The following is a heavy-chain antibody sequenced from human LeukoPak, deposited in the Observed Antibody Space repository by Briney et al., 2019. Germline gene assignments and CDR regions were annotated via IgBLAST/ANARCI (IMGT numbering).Heavy chain of an antibody. CDR2: IYTSGST. V-gene: IGHV4-4*07. D-gene: IGHD2-15*01. Sequence: SETLSLTCTVSGGSISSYYWSWIRQAAGKGLEWIARIYTSGSTNYNPSLKSRVTISVDKSKNQFSLKLSSVTAADTAVYYCARDLPPYCSGGSCYSGAYYYYMDVWGKGTTVTVSS. CDR1: GGSISSYY. J-gene: IGHJ6*03. CDR3: ARDLPPYCSGGSCYSGAYYYYMDV.